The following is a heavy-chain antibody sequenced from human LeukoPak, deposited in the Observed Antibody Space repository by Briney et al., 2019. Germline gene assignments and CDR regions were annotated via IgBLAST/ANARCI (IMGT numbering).Heavy chain of an antibody. CDR3: ARDGYYGSGSYYTTLDY. V-gene: IGHV1-69*01. Sequence: SVKISCKASGGTFSSYAISWVRQAPGQGLEWMGGIIPIFGTANYAQKFQGRVTITADESTSTAYMELSSLRSEGTAVYYCARDGYYGSGSYYTTLDYWVRGTMVSVSS. CDR2: IIPIFGTA. D-gene: IGHD3-10*01. CDR1: GGTFSSYA. J-gene: IGHJ4*02.